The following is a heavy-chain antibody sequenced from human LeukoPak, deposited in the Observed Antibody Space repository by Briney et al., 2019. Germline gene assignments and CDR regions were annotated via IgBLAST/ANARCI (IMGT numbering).Heavy chain of an antibody. CDR2: ISDSGSTT. D-gene: IGHD4-17*01. CDR1: GFTFRNFG. J-gene: IGHJ2*01. CDR3: AKDPSTFLTTGWYFDL. Sequence: GGSLRLSCAASGFTFRNFGMTWVRQVPGKGLEWVSSISDSGSTTHYADSVRGRFTISRDNPKSTLYLHMRSLRAVDTGIYYCAKDPSTFLTTGWYFDLWGRGTLVTVSS. V-gene: IGHV3-23*01.